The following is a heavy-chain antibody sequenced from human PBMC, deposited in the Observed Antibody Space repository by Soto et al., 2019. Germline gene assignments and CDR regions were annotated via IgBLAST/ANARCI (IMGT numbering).Heavy chain of an antibody. J-gene: IGHJ5*02. CDR3: VRTIMGATKGGWFDP. D-gene: IGHD1-26*01. V-gene: IGHV3-23*01. Sequence: EVQLSESGGGLVQPGGSLRLSCTASGFTFSSYTMSWVRQAPGKGLEWVSSFSGRDATTYYADSVKGRFTISRDNSKNTLYLQMNSLRAEDTALYFCVRTIMGATKGGWFDPWGQGALVTVSS. CDR2: FSGRDATT. CDR1: GFTFSSYT.